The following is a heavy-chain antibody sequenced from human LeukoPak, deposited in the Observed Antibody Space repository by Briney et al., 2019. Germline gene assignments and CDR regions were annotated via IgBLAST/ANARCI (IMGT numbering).Heavy chain of an antibody. Sequence: GGSLRLSCAASGFTFSSYAMSWVRQAPGKGLEWVSYINFGSSTIYYADSVKGRFTISRDNSKNTLYLQMNSLRAEDTAVYYCAKDRLGYSYAGNDAFDIWGQGTMVTVSS. CDR1: GFTFSSYA. CDR2: INFGSSTI. V-gene: IGHV3-23*01. D-gene: IGHD5-18*01. CDR3: AKDRLGYSYAGNDAFDI. J-gene: IGHJ3*02.